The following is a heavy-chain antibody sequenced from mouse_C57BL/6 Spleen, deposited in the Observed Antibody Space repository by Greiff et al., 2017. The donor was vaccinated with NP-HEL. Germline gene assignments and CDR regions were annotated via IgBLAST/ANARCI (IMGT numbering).Heavy chain of an antibody. Sequence: VQLQQSGPGLVAPSQSLTISCTVSGFSLTSYGVDWVRQSPGKGLEWLGVIWGVGSTNYNSALKSRLSISKDNSKSQVILKMNSLQTEDTAMYYCASSVRGPGAMDYWGQGTSVTVSS. CDR3: ASSVRGPGAMDY. V-gene: IGHV2-6*01. D-gene: IGHD3-3*01. J-gene: IGHJ4*01. CDR1: GFSLTSYG. CDR2: IWGVGST.